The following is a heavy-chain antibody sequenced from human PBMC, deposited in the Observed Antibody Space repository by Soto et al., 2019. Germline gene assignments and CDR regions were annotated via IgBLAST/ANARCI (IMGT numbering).Heavy chain of an antibody. Sequence: EVQLLESGGTLVQPGGSLRLSCAASGFIYGNYAMNWVRQAPGKGLEWVSVISGSGGSTNYAGSVKGRFTISRDNSKNTLYLQMNSLRAEDTAVYYCAKVPAYLKTLDYWGQGTLVTVSS. V-gene: IGHV3-23*01. CDR1: GFIYGNYA. D-gene: IGHD2-2*01. CDR2: ISGSGGST. J-gene: IGHJ4*01. CDR3: AKVPAYLKTLDY.